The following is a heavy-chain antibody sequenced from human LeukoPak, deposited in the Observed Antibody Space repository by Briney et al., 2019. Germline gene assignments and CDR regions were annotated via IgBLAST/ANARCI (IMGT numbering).Heavy chain of an antibody. CDR2: ITSNGDST. J-gene: IGHJ4*02. D-gene: IGHD6-13*01. CDR1: GFIFSSYP. CDR3: GKDQGEYNSSWYYFDN. Sequence: PGRSLCLSCSISGFIFSSYPMDWVRQPPGKGLEYVSGITSNGDSTNYADSVKGRFTIYRDNSKNTRSLHMSSMRAEDTAVYYCGKDQGEYNSSWYYFDNWGQGTLVTVSS. V-gene: IGHV3-64D*06.